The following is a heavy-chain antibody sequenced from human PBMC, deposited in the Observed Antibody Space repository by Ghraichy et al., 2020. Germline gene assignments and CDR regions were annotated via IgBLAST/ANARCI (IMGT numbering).Heavy chain of an antibody. J-gene: IGHJ6*02. D-gene: IGHD3-3*01. V-gene: IGHV6-1*01. CDR3: ARDHYTSTWRDYYGMDV. CDR1: GDSVSSNSAA. Sequence: QTLSLTCAISGDSVSSNSAAWNWIRQSPSRGLEWLGRTYFRSKWFHEYAVAVKSRISVDPDTSKNQFSLRLNSVTPEDTAVYYCARDHYTSTWRDYYGMDVWVQGTTVTVSS. CDR2: TYFRSKWFH.